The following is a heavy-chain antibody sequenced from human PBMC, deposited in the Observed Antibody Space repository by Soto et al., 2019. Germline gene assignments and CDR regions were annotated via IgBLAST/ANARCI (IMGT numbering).Heavy chain of an antibody. CDR2: IKSKTDGGTT. CDR1: GFTFSNAW. D-gene: IGHD6-13*01. Sequence: GGSLRLSCAASGFTFSNAWMSWVRQAPGKGLEWVGRIKSKTDGGTTDYAAPVKGRFTISRDDSKNTLYLQMNSLKTEDTAVYYCTTAVFRQQLPLDYWGQGTLVTVSS. CDR3: TTAVFRQQLPLDY. J-gene: IGHJ4*02. V-gene: IGHV3-15*01.